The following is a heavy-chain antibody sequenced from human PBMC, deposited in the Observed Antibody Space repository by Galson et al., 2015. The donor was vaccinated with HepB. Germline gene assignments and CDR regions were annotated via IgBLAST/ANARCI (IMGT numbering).Heavy chain of an antibody. Sequence: SVKVSCKASGGTFSSYAISWVRQAPGQGLEWMGGIIPIFGTANYAQKFQGRVTITADKSTSTAYMELSSLRSEDTAVYYCARKAPADPDIVVVPAHHYYGMDVWGQGTTVTVSS. CDR2: IIPIFGTA. CDR1: GGTFSSYA. V-gene: IGHV1-69*06. CDR3: ARKAPADPDIVVVPAHHYYGMDV. D-gene: IGHD2-2*01. J-gene: IGHJ6*02.